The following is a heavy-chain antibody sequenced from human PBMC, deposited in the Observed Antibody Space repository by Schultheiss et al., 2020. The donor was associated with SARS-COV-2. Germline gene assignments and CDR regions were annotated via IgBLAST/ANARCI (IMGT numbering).Heavy chain of an antibody. CDR2: ISGSGDST. CDR1: GFTFSSYA. CDR3: AKDGGPEPYIVATINTGSYYYYGMDV. V-gene: IGHV3-23*01. D-gene: IGHD5-12*01. Sequence: GGSLRLSCAASGFTFSSYAMSWVRQAPGKGLEWVSAISGSGDSTHYADSVRGRFTISRDNSKNTLYLQMNSLRAEDTAVYYCAKDGGPEPYIVATINTGSYYYYGMDVWGQGTTVTVSS. J-gene: IGHJ6*02.